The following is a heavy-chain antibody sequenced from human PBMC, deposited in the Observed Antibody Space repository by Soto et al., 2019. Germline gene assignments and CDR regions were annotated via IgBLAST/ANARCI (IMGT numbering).Heavy chain of an antibody. Sequence: QLVESGGDLVQPGRSLRLSCTASGFTFNYFAMHWVRRAPGKGLQWVALISSDAVNKYYADSVKGRFTISRDNSKNTLFLLMNSLSADDTALYFCARDNGSPGSPLDYWGLGTLVTVS. CDR1: GFTFNYFA. V-gene: IGHV3-30-3*01. CDR3: ARDNGSPGSPLDY. CDR2: ISSDAVNK. D-gene: IGHD3-10*01. J-gene: IGHJ4*02.